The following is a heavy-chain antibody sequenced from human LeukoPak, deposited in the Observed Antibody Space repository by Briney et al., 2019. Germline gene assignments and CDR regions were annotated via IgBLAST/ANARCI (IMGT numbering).Heavy chain of an antibody. CDR1: GFTFGSYS. Sequence: PGGSLRLSCAASGFTFGSYSMNWVRQAPGKGLEWVSFISGSSGYIYYADSVKGRFTISRDNAKNSLYLQMNSLRAEDTAVFYCARGGYSSSPGWFDPWGQGILVTVSS. V-gene: IGHV3-21*01. D-gene: IGHD6-13*01. CDR3: ARGGYSSSPGWFDP. J-gene: IGHJ5*02. CDR2: ISGSSGYI.